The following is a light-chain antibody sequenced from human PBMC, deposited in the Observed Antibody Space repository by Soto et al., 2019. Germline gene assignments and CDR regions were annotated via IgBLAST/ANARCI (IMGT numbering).Light chain of an antibody. V-gene: IGLV2-14*01. CDR3: SSRTTSNPYV. J-gene: IGLJ1*01. Sequence: QSALTQPASVSGSPGQSITISCTGTSSDIGAYNSVSWYQQHPGKAPNLMIYEVSNRPSGVSNRFSASKSGNTASLTISGLQAEDEADYYCSSRTTSNPYVFGTGTKLTVL. CDR2: EVS. CDR1: SSDIGAYNS.